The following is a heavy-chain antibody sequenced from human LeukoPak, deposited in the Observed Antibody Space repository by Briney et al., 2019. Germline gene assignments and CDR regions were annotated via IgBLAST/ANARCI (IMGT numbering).Heavy chain of an antibody. Sequence: GGSLRLSCAASGFRFSSYEMNWVRQAPGRGLEWVSYIGNTGRAIYYVDSVKGRFTVSRDNAKNSLYLQMNSLRAEDTAIYYCVRGDRYFFDYWGQGTLVTVSS. J-gene: IGHJ4*02. CDR2: IGNTGRAI. CDR3: VRGDRYFFDY. CDR1: GFRFSSYE. V-gene: IGHV3-48*03. D-gene: IGHD1-14*01.